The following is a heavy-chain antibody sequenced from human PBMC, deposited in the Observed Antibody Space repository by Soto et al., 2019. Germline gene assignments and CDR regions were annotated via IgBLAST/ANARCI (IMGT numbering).Heavy chain of an antibody. J-gene: IGHJ6*03. CDR2: IIPILGIA. CDR1: GGTFSSYT. CDR3: ARETFNIVATTYYYYYMDV. V-gene: IGHV1-69*04. Sequence: SVKVSCKASGGTFSSYTISWVRQAPGQGLEWMGMIIPILGIANYAQKFQGRVTITADKSTSTAYMELSSLRSEDTAVYYCARETFNIVATTYYYYYMDVWGKGTTVTAP. D-gene: IGHD5-12*01.